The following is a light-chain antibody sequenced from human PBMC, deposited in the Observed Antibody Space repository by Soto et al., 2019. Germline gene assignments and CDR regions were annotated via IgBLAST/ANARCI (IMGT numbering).Light chain of an antibody. CDR2: HAS. V-gene: IGKV1-5*01. CDR3: QRYNNWPLT. Sequence: IQMTLSASTLPAYVEDRVTITCRASQSIDRWLAWYQQRPGKAPKILIYHASSLETGVPARFSGSRSGPEFTLTINSLQSEDFAIYYCQRYNNWPLTFGGGTKVDIK. CDR1: QSIDRW. J-gene: IGKJ4*01.